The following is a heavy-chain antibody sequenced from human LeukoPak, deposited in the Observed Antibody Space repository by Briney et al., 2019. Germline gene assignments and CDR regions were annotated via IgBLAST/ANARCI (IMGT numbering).Heavy chain of an antibody. CDR2: IYYSGST. Sequence: SETLSLTCTVSGGSISSYYWSWIRQPPGKGLEWIGYIYYSGSTNCNPSLKSRVTISVDTSKNQFSLKLSSVTAADTAVYYCAREVREQWLVRSYWGQGTLVTVSS. V-gene: IGHV4-59*01. D-gene: IGHD6-19*01. J-gene: IGHJ4*02. CDR1: GGSISSYY. CDR3: AREVREQWLVRSY.